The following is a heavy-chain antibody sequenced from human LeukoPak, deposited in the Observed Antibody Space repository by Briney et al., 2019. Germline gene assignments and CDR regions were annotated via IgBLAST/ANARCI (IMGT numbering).Heavy chain of an antibody. V-gene: IGHV3-53*01. CDR2: IYSGGGT. CDR1: GLTVSNNY. CDR3: AKDSKGPAF. Sequence: PGGSLRLSCAASGLTVSNNYMSWVRQAPGKGLEYISVIYSGGGTFYSGSVRGRFTISRDDSKNTLYLQMNSLRADDTAVHYCAKDSKGPAFWGQGTLVIVSS. D-gene: IGHD2-15*01. J-gene: IGHJ4*02.